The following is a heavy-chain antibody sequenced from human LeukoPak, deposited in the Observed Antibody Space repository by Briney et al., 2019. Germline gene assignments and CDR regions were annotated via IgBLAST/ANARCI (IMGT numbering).Heavy chain of an antibody. V-gene: IGHV3-23*01. Sequence: GGSLRLSCLASGFTFSSYVMNWVRQTPGKGLEWVSAISGSGGSTYYADSVKGRFTISRDNSKNTLYLQMNSLRAEDTAVYYCARESNWKGPYWGQGTLVTVSS. J-gene: IGHJ4*02. CDR2: ISGSGGST. CDR3: ARESNWKGPY. CDR1: GFTFSSYV. D-gene: IGHD1-20*01.